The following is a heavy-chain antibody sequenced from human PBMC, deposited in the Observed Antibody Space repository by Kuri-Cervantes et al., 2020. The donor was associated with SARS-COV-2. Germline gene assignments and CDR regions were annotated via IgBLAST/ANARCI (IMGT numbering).Heavy chain of an antibody. CDR1: GYTFTGYY. CDR2: INPNSGGT. V-gene: IGHV1-2*04. Sequence: ASVKVSCKASGYTFTGYYMHWVRQAPGQGLEWMGWINPNSGGTNYAQNFQGWVTMTRDTSISTAYMELSRLRSDDTAVYYCARGMVRGIIQYYYYAMDVWGQGTMVTVSS. CDR3: ARGMVRGIIQYYYYAMDV. J-gene: IGHJ6*02. D-gene: IGHD3-10*01.